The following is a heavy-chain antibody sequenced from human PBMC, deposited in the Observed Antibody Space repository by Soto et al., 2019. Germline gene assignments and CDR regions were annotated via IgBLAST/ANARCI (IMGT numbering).Heavy chain of an antibody. V-gene: IGHV3-9*01. D-gene: IGHD6-6*01. CDR3: AKDASSSTHYFDY. J-gene: IGHJ4*02. CDR2: ISWNSGSI. Sequence: DVQLVESGGGLVQPGRSLRLSCAASGFTFDDYAMHWVRQAPGKGLEWVSGISWNSGSIGYADSVKGRFTISRDNAKNSLYLQMNGLRAEDTALYYCAKDASSSTHYFDYWGQGTLVTVSS. CDR1: GFTFDDYA.